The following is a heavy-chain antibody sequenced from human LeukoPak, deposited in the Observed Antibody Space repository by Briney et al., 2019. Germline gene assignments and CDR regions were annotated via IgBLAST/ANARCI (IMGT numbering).Heavy chain of an antibody. Sequence: KPSETLSLTCAVYGGSFSGYYWSWIRQPPGKGLEWIGEINHSGSTNYNPSLKSRVTISVDTSKNQFSLKLSSVTAADTAVYYCASGMYYYDSRAPFDYWGQGTLVTVSS. CDR3: ASGMYYYDSRAPFDY. CDR1: GGSFSGYY. J-gene: IGHJ4*02. CDR2: INHSGST. V-gene: IGHV4-34*01. D-gene: IGHD3-22*01.